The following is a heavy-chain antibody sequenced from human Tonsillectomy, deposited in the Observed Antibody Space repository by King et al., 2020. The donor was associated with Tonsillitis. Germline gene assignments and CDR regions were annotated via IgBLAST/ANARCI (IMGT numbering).Heavy chain of an antibody. J-gene: IGHJ4*02. CDR3: AILGDSSGYLNY. CDR2: ISESTFVT. D-gene: IGHD3-22*01. CDR1: GFTFNNYP. V-gene: IGHV3-23*04. Sequence: VQLVESGGGLVQPGGSLRLSCAASGFTFNNYPMTWVRQAPGKGLEWVAAISESTFVTDYAASVKGRFTLFRDNSKNKVYLQMNSLRAEDTAVYYCAILGDSSGYLNYWGQGTLVTVSS.